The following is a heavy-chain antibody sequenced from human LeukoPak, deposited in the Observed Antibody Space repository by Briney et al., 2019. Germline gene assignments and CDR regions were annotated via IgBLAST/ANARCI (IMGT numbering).Heavy chain of an antibody. CDR3: ARDLLLWFGEFFDYYYYGMDV. J-gene: IGHJ6*04. V-gene: IGHV3-48*03. CDR1: GFTFSSYE. D-gene: IGHD3-10*01. Sequence: PGGSLRLSCAASGFTFSSYEMNRVRQAPGKGLEWVSYISSSGSTIYYADSVKGRFTISRDNAKNSLYLQMNSLRAEDTAVYYCARDLLLWFGEFFDYYYYGMDVWGKGTTVTVSS. CDR2: ISSSGSTI.